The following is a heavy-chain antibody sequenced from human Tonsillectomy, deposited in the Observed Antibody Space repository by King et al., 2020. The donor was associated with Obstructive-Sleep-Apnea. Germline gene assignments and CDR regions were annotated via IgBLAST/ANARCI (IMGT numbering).Heavy chain of an antibody. V-gene: IGHV5-51*01. Sequence: QLVQSGAEVKKPGESLKISCKGSVYRFSSYWIGWVRQMPGKGLEWVGIIYPGDSDTRYSPSFEGQVTISVAKSTTTAYLQWWTLKASDTAMYYCARQVETRPHYYFDHWGQGTLVTVSS. D-gene: IGHD5-24*01. CDR1: VYRFSSYW. CDR2: IYPGDSDT. CDR3: ARQVETRPHYYFDH. J-gene: IGHJ4*02.